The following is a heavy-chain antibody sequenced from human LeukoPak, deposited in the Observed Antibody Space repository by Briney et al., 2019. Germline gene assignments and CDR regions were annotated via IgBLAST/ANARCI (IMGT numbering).Heavy chain of an antibody. Sequence: GGSLRLSCAASGFTFSSYSMNLVRQAPGKGLEGVSSISSSSSYIYYADSVKGRFTISRDNAKNSLYLQMNSLRAEDTAVYYCAPTPLDYGDYVFDYWGQGTLVTVSS. J-gene: IGHJ4*02. V-gene: IGHV3-21*01. CDR3: APTPLDYGDYVFDY. CDR1: GFTFSSYS. CDR2: ISSSSSYI. D-gene: IGHD4-17*01.